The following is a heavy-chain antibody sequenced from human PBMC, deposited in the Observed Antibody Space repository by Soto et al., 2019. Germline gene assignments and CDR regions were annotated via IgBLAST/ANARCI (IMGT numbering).Heavy chain of an antibody. D-gene: IGHD3-22*01. V-gene: IGHV3-30*03. Sequence: PGGSLRLSCAASGFTFETYVMHWVRQAPGRGLEWVAVISYNGNSKYYADSVKGRFTIARDNSNNTLFLQMNSLRVEDTAVYYCASGGYYPGSWGQGALVTVSS. CDR2: ISYNGNSK. CDR1: GFTFETYV. CDR3: ASGGYYPGS. J-gene: IGHJ5*02.